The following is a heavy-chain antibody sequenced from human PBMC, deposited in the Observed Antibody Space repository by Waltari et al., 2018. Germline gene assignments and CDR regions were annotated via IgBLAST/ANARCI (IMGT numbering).Heavy chain of an antibody. V-gene: IGHV1-69*12. CDR1: GGTFSSYA. CDR2: INPSFGTA. CDR3: AREGDYSSSWNY. J-gene: IGHJ4*02. Sequence: QVQLVQSGAEVKKPGSSVKVSCKASGGTFSSYAISWVRQAPGQGLEWRGGINPSFGTANDAQKWQGRVTMTADESTSTAYMELSSLRSEDTAGYYCAREGDYSSSWNYWGQGTLVTVSS. D-gene: IGHD6-13*01.